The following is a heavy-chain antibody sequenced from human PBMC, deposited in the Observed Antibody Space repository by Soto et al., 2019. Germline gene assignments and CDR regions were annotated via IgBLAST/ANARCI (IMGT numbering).Heavy chain of an antibody. CDR2: IKSKTDGGTT. J-gene: IGHJ6*03. CDR1: GFTFSNAW. CDR3: TTDNSVYCSSTSCHIMDV. D-gene: IGHD2-2*01. V-gene: IGHV3-15*01. Sequence: PGGSLRLSCAASGFTFSNAWMSWVRQAPGKGLEWVGRIKSKTDGGTTDYAAPVKGRFTISRDDSKNTLYLQMNSLKTEDTAVYYCTTDNSVYCSSTSCHIMDVWGKGTXVTVSS.